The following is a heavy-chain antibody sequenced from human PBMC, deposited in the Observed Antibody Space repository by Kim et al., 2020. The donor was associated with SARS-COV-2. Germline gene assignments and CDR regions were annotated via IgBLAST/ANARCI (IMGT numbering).Heavy chain of an antibody. J-gene: IGHJ4*02. V-gene: IGHV4-59*01. CDR2: IYYSGST. Sequence: SETLSLTCTVSGGSINSYYWSWIRQPPGKGLEWIGYIYYSGSTNYNPSLKSRVTISVDTSKNQFSLKLSSVTAADTAVYYCARVLEGYSSGWYFDYWGQGTLVTVSS. D-gene: IGHD6-19*01. CDR1: GGSINSYY. CDR3: ARVLEGYSSGWYFDY.